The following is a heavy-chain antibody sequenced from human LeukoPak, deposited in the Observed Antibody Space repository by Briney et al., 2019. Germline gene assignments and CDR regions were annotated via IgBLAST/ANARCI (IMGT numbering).Heavy chain of an antibody. Sequence: PGGSLRLSCAASGFTFSSYAMHWVRQAPGKGLEWVAVISYDGSNKYYADSVKGRFTISRDNSKNTLYLQMNSLRAEDTAVYYCARDIVRVQSKAAAGTLAEYFQHWGQGTLVTVSS. CDR1: GFTFSSYA. CDR3: ARDIVRVQSKAAAGTLAEYFQH. CDR2: ISYDGSNK. D-gene: IGHD6-13*01. V-gene: IGHV3-30-3*01. J-gene: IGHJ1*01.